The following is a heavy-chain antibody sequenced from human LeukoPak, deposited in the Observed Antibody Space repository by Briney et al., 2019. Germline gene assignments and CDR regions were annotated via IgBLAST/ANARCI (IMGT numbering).Heavy chain of an antibody. Sequence: GGSLRLSCATSGFTFGHYGMHWVRQAPGKGLEWVAVIWNDGSNKYYGDSVKGRFTISRDNSKNTLYLQMNSLTVEDTAVYYCAKDAQRGFDYSNSLEHWGQGTLVTVSS. J-gene: IGHJ5*02. CDR2: IWNDGSNK. CDR3: AKDAQRGFDYSNSLEH. V-gene: IGHV3-33*06. D-gene: IGHD4-11*01. CDR1: GFTFGHYG.